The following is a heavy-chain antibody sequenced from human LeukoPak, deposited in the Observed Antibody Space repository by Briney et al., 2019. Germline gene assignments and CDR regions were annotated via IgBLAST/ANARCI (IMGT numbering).Heavy chain of an antibody. D-gene: IGHD2-15*01. CDR1: GGSISSCY. CDR2: IYYSGST. CDR3: ARERCSGGSCYLGGVLRGYFDS. J-gene: IGHJ4*02. Sequence: PSETLSLTCTVPGGSISSCYWSWIRQPPGKGLEWIGYIYYSGSTNYNPSLKSRVTISVDTSKNQFSLKLSSVTAADTAVYYCARERCSGGSCYLGGVLRGYFDSWGQGTLVTVSS. V-gene: IGHV4-59*01.